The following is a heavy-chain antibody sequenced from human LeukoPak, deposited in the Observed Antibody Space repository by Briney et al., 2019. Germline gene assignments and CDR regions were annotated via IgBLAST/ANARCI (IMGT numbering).Heavy chain of an antibody. J-gene: IGHJ3*02. CDR3: ARDPGEQQLAWAFDI. CDR1: GFTFSSYA. V-gene: IGHV3-30*14. Sequence: PGGSLRLSCAASGFTFSSYAMHWVRQAPGKGLEWVAVISYDGSNKYYADSVKGRFTISRDNSKNTLYLQMNSLRAEDTAVYYCARDPGEQQLAWAFDIWGQGTMVTVSS. D-gene: IGHD6-13*01. CDR2: ISYDGSNK.